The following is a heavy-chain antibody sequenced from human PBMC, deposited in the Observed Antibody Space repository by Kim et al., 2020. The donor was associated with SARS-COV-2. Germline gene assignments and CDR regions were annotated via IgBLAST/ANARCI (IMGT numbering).Heavy chain of an antibody. J-gene: IGHJ4*02. CDR3: ARGENDYGDYMSH. V-gene: IGHV4-31*02. D-gene: IGHD4-17*01. Sequence: YNPALKSRVTISVDTSKNQFSLKLSSVTAADTAVYYCARGENDYGDYMSHWGQGTLVTVSS.